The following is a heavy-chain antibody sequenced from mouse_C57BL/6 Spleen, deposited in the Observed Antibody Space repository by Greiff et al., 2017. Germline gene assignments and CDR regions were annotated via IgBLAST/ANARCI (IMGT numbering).Heavy chain of an antibody. CDR2: IWRGGST. Sequence: QVQLQQSGPGLVQPSQSLSITCTVSGFPLTSYGVHWVRQSPGKGLEWLGVIWRGGSTNYNAPFMSRLSLTKDNSKSQVFLKINSLQADDTAIYYCAKTYDYGGFAYWGQGTLVTVSA. CDR1: GFPLTSYG. J-gene: IGHJ3*01. CDR3: AKTYDYGGFAY. D-gene: IGHD2-4*01. V-gene: IGHV2-5*01.